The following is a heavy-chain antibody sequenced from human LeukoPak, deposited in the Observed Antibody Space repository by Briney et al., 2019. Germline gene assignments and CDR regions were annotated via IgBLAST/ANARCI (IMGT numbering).Heavy chain of an antibody. D-gene: IGHD2-2*01. CDR3: AKHKGYSSSWYVNFDAFDI. CDR1: GFTFMNYA. J-gene: IGHJ3*02. CDR2: ISGGGDDT. Sequence: GGSLRLSCATSGFTFMNYAMNWVRQAPGKGLEWVSTISGGGDDTYYADSVKGRFTISRDNSKNTMSLYMDSLRPEDTAIYYCAKHKGYSSSWYVNFDAFDIWGQGTLLTVSS. V-gene: IGHV3-23*01.